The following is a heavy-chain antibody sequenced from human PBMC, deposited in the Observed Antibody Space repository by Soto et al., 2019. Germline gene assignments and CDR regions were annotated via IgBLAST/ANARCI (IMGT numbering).Heavy chain of an antibody. Sequence: QITLKESGPTLVKPTQTLTLTCTFSGFSVRTSGVSVGWIRQSPGKALEWLALIYWDDDKRYSPSLKSRLTITKDTSKNQVVLTMTNMDPVATATYYCAYRRSDWYGGPGYFQHWGQGTLVTVSS. CDR3: AYRRSDWYGGPGYFQH. V-gene: IGHV2-5*02. J-gene: IGHJ1*01. D-gene: IGHD6-19*01. CDR2: IYWDDDK. CDR1: GFSVRTSGVS.